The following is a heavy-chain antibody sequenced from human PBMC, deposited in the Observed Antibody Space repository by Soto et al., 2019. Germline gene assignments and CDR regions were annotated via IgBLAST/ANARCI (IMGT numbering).Heavy chain of an antibody. V-gene: IGHV4-31*03. CDR2: IYYSGST. D-gene: IGHD6-13*01. Sequence: SEPLSLTCTVSGVPTSSGCYYLSWIRQHPGKGLEWIGYIYYSGSTYYKPSLKSRVTISVDTSKNQFSLKLSSVTAADTAVYYCARVLYSSSWPNWFDPWGQGTLVTLSS. CDR1: GVPTSSGCYY. CDR3: ARVLYSSSWPNWFDP. J-gene: IGHJ5*02.